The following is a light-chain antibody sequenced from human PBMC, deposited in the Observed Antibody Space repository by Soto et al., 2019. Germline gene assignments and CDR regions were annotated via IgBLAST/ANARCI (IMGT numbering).Light chain of an antibody. CDR1: QGISTF. CDR3: KQSYATVRT. J-gene: IGKJ4*01. Sequence: DIQMTQSPSSLSTSVGDRVTITCRASQGISTFLNWYQQKPGKAHRLLIYAAYRLQSGVQARFSGSGAETDFTLTITSLQPEDFGIYYCKQSYATVRTFGGGTKVDIK. CDR2: AAY. V-gene: IGKV1-39*01.